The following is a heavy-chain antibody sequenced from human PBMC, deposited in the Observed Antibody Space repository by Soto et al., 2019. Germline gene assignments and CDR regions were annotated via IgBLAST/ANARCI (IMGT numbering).Heavy chain of an antibody. CDR3: ARYLRQLGELFDY. J-gene: IGHJ4*02. CDR2: ISYDGSNK. Sequence: QVQLVESGGGVVQPGRSLRLSCAASGFTFSSYAMHWVRQAPGKGLEWVAVISYDGSNKYYADSVKGRFTISRDNSKNPLYLQMNGLGAEDTALYYCARYLRQLGELFDYWGQGTLVTVSS. D-gene: IGHD6-13*01. V-gene: IGHV3-30-3*01. CDR1: GFTFSSYA.